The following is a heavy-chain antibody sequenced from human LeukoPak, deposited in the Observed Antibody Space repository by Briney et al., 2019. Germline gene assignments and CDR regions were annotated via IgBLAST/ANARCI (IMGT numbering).Heavy chain of an antibody. CDR1: GHTFTGYY. CDR2: INPNSGGT. V-gene: IGHV1-2*02. CDR3: ARDTAMVTYWFDP. Sequence: ASVKVSCKASGHTFTGYYIHWVRQAPGQGLEWMGWINPNSGGTNYAQKFQGRVTMTRGTSISTAYMELTRLRSDDTAVYYCARDTAMVTYWFDPWGQGTLVTVSS. D-gene: IGHD5-18*01. J-gene: IGHJ5*02.